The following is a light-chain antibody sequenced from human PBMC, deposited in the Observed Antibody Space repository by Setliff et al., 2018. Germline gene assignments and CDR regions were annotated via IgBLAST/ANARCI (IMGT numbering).Light chain of an antibody. V-gene: IGLV3-21*04. CDR2: YDS. J-gene: IGLJ1*01. Sequence: ELTQPPSVPVAPGKTARITCGGNNIGGKSVNWYQQKPGQAPVLVIYYDSDRPSGIPERFFGSNSGNTATLTISRVEAGDEADYYCQVWDSGSEHYVFGTGTKGTVL. CDR3: QVWDSGSEHYV. CDR1: NIGGKS.